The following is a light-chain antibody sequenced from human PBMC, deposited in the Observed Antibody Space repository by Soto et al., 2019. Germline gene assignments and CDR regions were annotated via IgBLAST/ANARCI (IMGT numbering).Light chain of an antibody. V-gene: IGLV2-11*01. CDR3: CSYAGIYPYV. CDR2: DVS. Sequence: QSVLTQPRSVSGSPGHSVTISCPGTSSDVGGYNYVSWYQLHPGKAPKLIIYDVSKRPSGVPDRFSGSKSGNTASLTISGLQAEDEAGYYCCSYAGIYPYVFGTGTKVTVL. CDR1: SSDVGGYNY. J-gene: IGLJ1*01.